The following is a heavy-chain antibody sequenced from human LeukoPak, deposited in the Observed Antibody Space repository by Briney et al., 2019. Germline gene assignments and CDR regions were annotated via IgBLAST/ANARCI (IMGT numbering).Heavy chain of an antibody. CDR1: GFTVSSNY. CDR2: IYSGGST. CDR3: ASRGTTGPYYYYYGVDV. D-gene: IGHD1-7*01. J-gene: IGHJ6*02. Sequence: SGGSLRLSCAASGFTVSSNYMSWVRQAPGKGLEWVSVIYSGGSTYYADSVKGRFTISRDNSKNTLYLQMNSLRAEDTAVYYCASRGTTGPYYYYYGVDVWGQGTTVTVSS. V-gene: IGHV3-53*01.